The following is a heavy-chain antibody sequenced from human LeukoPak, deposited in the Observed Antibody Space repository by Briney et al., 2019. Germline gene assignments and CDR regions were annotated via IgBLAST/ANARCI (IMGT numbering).Heavy chain of an antibody. CDR3: ARATSWYVSCFDP. J-gene: IGHJ5*02. Sequence: PSETLSLTCTVSGGSISGYYWSWIRQPAGKGLEWIGRIYTSGSTTYNPSLKSRVTMSVDTSRNQFPLKLSSVTAADTAVYYCARATSWYVSCFDPWGQGTLVTVSS. D-gene: IGHD2-2*01. CDR1: GGSISGYY. V-gene: IGHV4-4*07. CDR2: IYTSGST.